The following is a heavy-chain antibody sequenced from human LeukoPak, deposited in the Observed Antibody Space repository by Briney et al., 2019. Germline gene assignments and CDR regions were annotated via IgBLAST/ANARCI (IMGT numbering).Heavy chain of an antibody. CDR3: AKKDIVVVPAATDY. CDR2: ISDRGSRT. V-gene: IGHV3-23*01. J-gene: IGHJ4*02. Sequence: GGSLRLSCAVSGITLSNYGMSWVRQAPGKGLEWVAGISDRGSRTNYADSVKGRFTISTDHPKNTLYLQMNSLRAEDTAVYYCAKKDIVVVPAATDYWGQGTLVTVSS. D-gene: IGHD2-2*01. CDR1: GITLSNYG.